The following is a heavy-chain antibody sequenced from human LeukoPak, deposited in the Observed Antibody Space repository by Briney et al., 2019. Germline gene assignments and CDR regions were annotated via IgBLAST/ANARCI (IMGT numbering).Heavy chain of an antibody. CDR2: IYSGGST. J-gene: IGHJ4*02. V-gene: IGHV3-66*01. D-gene: IGHD4-23*01. Sequence: GGSLRLSCAASGLTVSSNYMSWVRQAPGKELEWVSVIYSGGSTYYADSVKGRFIISRDNSKNTLYLQMNSLRVEDTAVYYCARRPDYGGTPTFDYWGQGTLVTVSS. CDR3: ARRPDYGGTPTFDY. CDR1: GLTVSSNY.